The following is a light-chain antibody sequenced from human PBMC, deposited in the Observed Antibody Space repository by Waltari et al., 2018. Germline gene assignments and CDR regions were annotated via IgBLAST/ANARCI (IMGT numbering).Light chain of an antibody. CDR2: DVS. CDR1: SSDVGDYNY. CDR3: SSYTSSSPYV. Sequence: QSALTQPASVSGSPGQSITLPCTGPSSDVGDYNYVSWYQQPPGKAPKLMIFDVSNRPSGVSYRFSGSKSGNTASLTISGLQAEDEADYYCSSYTSSSPYVFGTGTKVTVL. J-gene: IGLJ1*01. V-gene: IGLV2-14*03.